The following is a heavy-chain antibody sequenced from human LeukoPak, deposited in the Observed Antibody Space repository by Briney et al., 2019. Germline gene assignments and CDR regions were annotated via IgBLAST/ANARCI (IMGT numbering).Heavy chain of an antibody. Sequence: GGSLRLSCAASGFSFRSFEMSWVRQAPGKGLEWVSYISSSGSTIYYADSVKGRFTISRDNAKNSLYLQMNSLRAEDTAVYYCARGVDIVATILNAFDIWGQGTMVTVSS. V-gene: IGHV3-48*03. J-gene: IGHJ3*02. CDR3: ARGVDIVATILNAFDI. CDR2: ISSSGSTI. CDR1: GFSFRSFE. D-gene: IGHD5-12*01.